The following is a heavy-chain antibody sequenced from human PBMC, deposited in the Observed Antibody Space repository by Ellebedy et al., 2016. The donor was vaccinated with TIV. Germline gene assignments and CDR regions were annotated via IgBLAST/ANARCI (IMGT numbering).Heavy chain of an antibody. V-gene: IGHV3-23*01. CDR2: VSYTGAAT. CDR3: ARGVLLWFGEFKYFDS. J-gene: IGHJ4*02. Sequence: GESLKISCTASGFTFSYYAMSWIRQAPGRGLEWVSTVSYTGAATYFADSVNGRFTISRDNSKNTLFLQLNSLRAEDTAVYYCARGVLLWFGEFKYFDSWGPGTLVTVSS. CDR1: GFTFSYYA. D-gene: IGHD3-10*01.